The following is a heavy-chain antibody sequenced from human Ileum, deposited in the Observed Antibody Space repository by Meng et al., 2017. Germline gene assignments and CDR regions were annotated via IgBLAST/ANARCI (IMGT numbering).Heavy chain of an antibody. CDR2: MNPNSGNT. V-gene: IGHV1-8*01. CDR3: ARGQGSGSYYVWFDP. Sequence: QVQRVQSGVEVKKPGAEVKVSCKAPGSTFTSYDINWVRQATGQGLEWMGWMNPNSGNTGYAQKFQGRVTMTRNTSISTAYMELSSLRSEDTAVYYCARGQGSGSYYVWFDPWGQGTLVTVPS. J-gene: IGHJ5*02. D-gene: IGHD1-26*01. CDR1: GSTFTSYD.